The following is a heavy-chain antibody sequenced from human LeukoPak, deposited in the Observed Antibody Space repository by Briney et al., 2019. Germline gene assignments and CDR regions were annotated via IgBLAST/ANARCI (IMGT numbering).Heavy chain of an antibody. Sequence: PSQTLSLTCTVSGGSISSGGYYWSWIRQHPGKGLEWIGYIYYSGSTYYNPSLKSRVTISVDTSKNQFSLKLSSVTAADTAVYCCARAGYDILTGPKPFDYWGQGTLVTVSS. CDR2: IYYSGST. D-gene: IGHD3-9*01. J-gene: IGHJ4*02. CDR3: ARAGYDILTGPKPFDY. CDR1: GGSISSGGYY. V-gene: IGHV4-31*03.